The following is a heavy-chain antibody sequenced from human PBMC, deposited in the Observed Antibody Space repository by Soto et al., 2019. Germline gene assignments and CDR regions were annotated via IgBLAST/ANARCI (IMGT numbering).Heavy chain of an antibody. CDR3: AIDASFTMIVVVPYPGSFGMDV. D-gene: IGHD3-22*01. CDR1: GFTLRNYS. Sequence: SLRLSCSVTGFTLRNYSMNWVRKAPGKGLEWVSYIDGIGTTIYYADSVKGRFAISRDNAKNSVYLQMNSLRAEDTAVYYCAIDASFTMIVVVPYPGSFGMDVWGQGTTVTVSS. V-gene: IGHV3-48*01. J-gene: IGHJ6*02. CDR2: IDGIGTTI.